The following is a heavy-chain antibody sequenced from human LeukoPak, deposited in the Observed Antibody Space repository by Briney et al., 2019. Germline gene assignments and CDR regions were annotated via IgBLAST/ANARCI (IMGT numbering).Heavy chain of an antibody. V-gene: IGHV3-23*01. CDR3: ARGVGDAYYDSRDYFHH. D-gene: IGHD3-22*01. CDR2: ISGSGGST. J-gene: IGHJ4*02. CDR1: GFTFSSYA. Sequence: HSGGSLRLSCAASGFTFSSYAMSWVRQAPGKGLEWVSAISGSGGSTYYADSVKGRFTISRDNSKNTLYLQMNSLRAEDTAVYYCARGVGDAYYDSRDYFHHWGQGTLVTVSS.